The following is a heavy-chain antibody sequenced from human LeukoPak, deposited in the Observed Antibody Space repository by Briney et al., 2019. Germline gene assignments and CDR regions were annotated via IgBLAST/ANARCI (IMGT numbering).Heavy chain of an antibody. CDR2: ISSSSSYI. D-gene: IGHD3-3*01. CDR1: GFIFSSYS. Sequence: GGSLRLSCAASGFIFSSYSMNWVRQAPGKGLEWVSSISSSSSYIYYADSVKGRFTISRDNAKNSLYLQMNSLRAEDTAVYYCAKGRSIFGVVNYYMDVWGKGTTVTVSS. CDR3: AKGRSIFGVVNYYMDV. J-gene: IGHJ6*03. V-gene: IGHV3-21*01.